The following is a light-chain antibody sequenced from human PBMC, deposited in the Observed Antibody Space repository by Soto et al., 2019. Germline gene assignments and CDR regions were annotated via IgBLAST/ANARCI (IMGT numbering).Light chain of an antibody. CDR1: QSVSSN. J-gene: IGKJ2*01. CDR2: RAS. CDR3: QQYNYWPPFYS. V-gene: IGKV3-15*01. Sequence: EIVMTQSPATLSVSPGARATLSCRASQSVSSNLAWYQQKPGQAPRLLIYRASTRATGIPARFSGSGSGTEFTLTISSLQSEDFAVYYCQQYNYWPPFYSVGQGTKREIK.